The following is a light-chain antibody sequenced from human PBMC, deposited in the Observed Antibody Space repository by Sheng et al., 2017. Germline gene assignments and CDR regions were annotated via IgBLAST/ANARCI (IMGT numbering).Light chain of an antibody. Sequence: DIQMTQSPSSLSASVGDRVTITCRASQSISRYVNWYQQKPGKTPNLLIYDASTLPSGVPSRFSGSGSGTDYTLTISSLQPEDFATYYCQQYYSTPYTFGQGT. CDR3: QQYYSTPYT. CDR1: QSISRY. V-gene: IGKV1-39*01. CDR2: DAS. J-gene: IGKJ2*01.